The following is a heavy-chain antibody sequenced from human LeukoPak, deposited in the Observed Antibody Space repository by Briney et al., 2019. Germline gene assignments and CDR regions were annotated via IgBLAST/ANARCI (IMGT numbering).Heavy chain of an antibody. J-gene: IGHJ4*02. CDR3: ATPYGSGSYYSQYYFDY. Sequence: ASVKVSCKASGYTFTGYYMHWVRQAPGQGLEWMGWINPISGVTNYAQKFQDRVTMTRDTSSSTAYMELSRLRSDDTAVYYCATPYGSGSYYSQYYFDYWGQGTLVTVSS. D-gene: IGHD3-10*01. CDR1: GYTFTGYY. CDR2: INPISGVT. V-gene: IGHV1-2*02.